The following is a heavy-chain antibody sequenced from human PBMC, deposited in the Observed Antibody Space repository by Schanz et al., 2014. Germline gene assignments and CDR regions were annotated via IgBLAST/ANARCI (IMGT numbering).Heavy chain of an antibody. CDR2: IGYLGDT. CDR3: ARGTDWNLHY. J-gene: IGHJ4*02. Sequence: EADLVESGGGLIQRGESLRLSCSASGFTLSNSDMHWVRQGTGKGLEWVSTIGYLGDTYYPDSVKGRFTVSRDSGQNSLYLQMNSLRAGDTAVYYCARGTDWNLHYWGQGALXTVSS. CDR1: GFTLSNSD. D-gene: IGHD1-1*01. V-gene: IGHV3-13*01.